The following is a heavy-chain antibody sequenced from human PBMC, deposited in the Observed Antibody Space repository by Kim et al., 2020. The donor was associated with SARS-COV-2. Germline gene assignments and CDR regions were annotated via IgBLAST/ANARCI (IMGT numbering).Heavy chain of an antibody. J-gene: IGHJ5*02. Sequence: SETLSLTCIVSGGSISSSSYYWGWIRQPPGKGLEWIGSIYYSGSTYYNPSLKSRVTISVDTSKNQFSLKLSSVTAADTAVYYCARGLTMIVVVIPGGWFDPWGQGTLVTVSS. V-gene: IGHV4-39*01. D-gene: IGHD3-22*01. CDR2: IYYSGST. CDR3: ARGLTMIVVVIPGGWFDP. CDR1: GGSISSSSYY.